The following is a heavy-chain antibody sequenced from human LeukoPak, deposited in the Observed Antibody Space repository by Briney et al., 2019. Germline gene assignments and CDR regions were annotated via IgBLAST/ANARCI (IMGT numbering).Heavy chain of an antibody. CDR3: ARDGGYRFDP. CDR2: ISSSSTYI. J-gene: IGHJ5*02. Sequence: GSLRLSCVASGSGFSFNTYNMIWVRQAPGKGLGWVSSISSSSTYIYYADSVKGRFTISRDNAKNSLYLQMNSLRAEDTAIYYCARDGGYRFDPWGQGTLVTVSS. D-gene: IGHD3-16*01. CDR1: GSGFSFNTYN. V-gene: IGHV3-21*01.